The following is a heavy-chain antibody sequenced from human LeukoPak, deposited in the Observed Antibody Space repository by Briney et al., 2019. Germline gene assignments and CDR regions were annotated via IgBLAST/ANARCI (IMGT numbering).Heavy chain of an antibody. CDR2: INPNSGGT. D-gene: IGHD2/OR15-2a*01. V-gene: IGHV1-2*02. CDR3: ARDLNGARIFDRYNWFDP. J-gene: IGHJ5*02. Sequence: ASVKVSRKASGYTFTGYYMHWVRQAPGQGLEWMGWINPNSGGTNYAQKFQGRVTMTRDTSISTACMELSRLRSDDTAVYYCARDLNGARIFDRYNWFDPWGQGTLVTVSS. CDR1: GYTFTGYY.